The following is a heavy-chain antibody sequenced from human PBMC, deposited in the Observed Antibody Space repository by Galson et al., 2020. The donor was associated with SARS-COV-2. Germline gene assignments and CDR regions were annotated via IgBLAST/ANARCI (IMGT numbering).Heavy chain of an antibody. Sequence: SQTPSPTCAVYGGSFSGYSWTWIRQAPGKRLEWIGEIKSGGDTKYSPSPSSRVTLSEDTPSNQFSLKLTSVGAADTALYVCARGRRGVVPSPVLGLGPFYSYYEMDVWGKGTTVTVSS. D-gene: IGHD2-21*01. CDR1: GGSFSGYS. J-gene: IGHJ6*04. CDR3: ARGRRGVVPSPVLGLGPFYSYYEMDV. V-gene: IGHV4-34*01. CDR2: IKSGGDT.